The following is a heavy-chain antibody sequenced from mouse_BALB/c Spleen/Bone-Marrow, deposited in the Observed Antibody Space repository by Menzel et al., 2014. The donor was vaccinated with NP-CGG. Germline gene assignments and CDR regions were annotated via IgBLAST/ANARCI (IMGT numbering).Heavy chain of an antibody. CDR2: IHYSAGT. Sequence: EVKLQESGPDLVKPSQSLSLTCTVTGYSITSGYSWHWIRQFPGNKLEWMGYIHYSAGTNYNPSLKSRISITRDTSKNQFFLQLNSVTTEDTATHYCARSNGYYAMDYWGQGTSVTVSS. J-gene: IGHJ4*01. CDR1: GYSITSGYS. V-gene: IGHV3-1*02. CDR3: ARSNGYYAMDY.